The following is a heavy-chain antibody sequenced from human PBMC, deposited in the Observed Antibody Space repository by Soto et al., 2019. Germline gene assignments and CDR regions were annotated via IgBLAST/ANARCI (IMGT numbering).Heavy chain of an antibody. CDR2: IYYSGST. CDR3: ARDGSEHTKGWRAFDF. CDR1: GGSISSYY. D-gene: IGHD2-15*01. V-gene: IGHV4-59*01. Sequence: SETLSLTCTVSGGSISSYYWSWIRQPPGKGLEWIGYIYYSGSTNYNPSLKSRVTISVDTSKNQFSLKLSSVTAADTAVYYCARDGSEHTKGWRAFDFWGQGTMVTV. J-gene: IGHJ3*01.